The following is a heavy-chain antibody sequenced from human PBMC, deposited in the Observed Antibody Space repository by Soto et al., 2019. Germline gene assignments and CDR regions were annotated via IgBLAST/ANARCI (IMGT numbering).Heavy chain of an antibody. Sequence: GESLKISCKGSGYSFTSYWIGWVRQMPGKGLEWMGIIYPGDSDTRYSPSFQGQVTISADKSISTAYLQWSSLKASDTAMYYCARLTTGYCSGGSCYHFDYWGQGTLVTVSS. CDR1: GYSFTSYW. CDR3: ARLTTGYCSGGSCYHFDY. V-gene: IGHV5-51*01. CDR2: IYPGDSDT. J-gene: IGHJ4*02. D-gene: IGHD2-15*01.